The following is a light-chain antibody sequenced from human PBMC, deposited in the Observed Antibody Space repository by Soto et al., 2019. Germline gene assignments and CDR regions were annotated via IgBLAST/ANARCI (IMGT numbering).Light chain of an antibody. V-gene: IGKV3-15*01. CDR2: GAS. J-gene: IGKJ1*01. CDR1: QSVSSN. CDR3: QQYNNWPRT. Sequence: EIVLTQSPGTLSLSPGERATFSCRASQSVSSNYLAWYQQKTGQAPRLLIYGASTRATGIPARFSGSWSGTGFTLTLSSLQSEDFPVYYCQQYNNWPRTFGQGTKVDI.